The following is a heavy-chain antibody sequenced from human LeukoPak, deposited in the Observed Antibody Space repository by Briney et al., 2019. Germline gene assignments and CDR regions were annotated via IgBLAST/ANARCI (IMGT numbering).Heavy chain of an antibody. Sequence: GGSLRLSCAASGFTLSDYHMNWVRQAPGKGLEWLSSITTISHYIYYAGAVRGRFTSSRDNAKNSLYLQMNSLRGEDTAVYYCVRSGGPGTYHQLRYNWFDPWGQGTLVTVSS. D-gene: IGHD3-10*01. CDR2: ITTISHYI. J-gene: IGHJ5*02. CDR3: VRSGGPGTYHQLRYNWFDP. V-gene: IGHV3-21*01. CDR1: GFTLSDYH.